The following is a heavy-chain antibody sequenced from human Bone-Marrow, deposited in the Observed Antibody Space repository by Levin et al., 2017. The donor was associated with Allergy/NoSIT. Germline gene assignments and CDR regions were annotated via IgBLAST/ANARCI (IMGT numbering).Heavy chain of an antibody. J-gene: IGHJ6*03. D-gene: IGHD3-10*01. CDR1: GGSISNTYW. Sequence: PSQTLSLTCGVSGGSISNTYWWSWVRQPPGKGLEWIGEITDSGTTNVNPSLKGRVTISVDRAKNQFSLKLTSVTAADTAVYHCARELSITLVQGISYYMDVWGKGTTVTVSS. CDR2: ITDSGTT. CDR3: ARELSITLVQGISYYMDV. V-gene: IGHV4-4*02.